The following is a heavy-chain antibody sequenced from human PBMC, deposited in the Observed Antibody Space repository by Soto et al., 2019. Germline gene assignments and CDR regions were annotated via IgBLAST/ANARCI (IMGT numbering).Heavy chain of an antibody. V-gene: IGHV1-18*01. J-gene: IGHJ4*02. D-gene: IGHD1-1*01. Sequence: QIQLVQSGAEVKKPGASVKVSCKASGYTFTSYGISWVRQAPGQGLEWMGWISTYNGNTNNAQKFQGRVTMTTDTSTRTAYMELRSLRSDDTAVFYFAMMARPPPPPSKWKLPYYFDYWGQGTLVTVSS. CDR2: ISTYNGNT. CDR3: AMMARPPPPPSKWKLPYYFDY. CDR1: GYTFTSYG.